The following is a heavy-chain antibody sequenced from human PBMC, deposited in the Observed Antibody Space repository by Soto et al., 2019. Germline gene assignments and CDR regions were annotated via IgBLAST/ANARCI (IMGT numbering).Heavy chain of an antibody. CDR2: ISYDGSNK. V-gene: IGHV3-30*18. CDR1: GFTFSSYG. J-gene: IGHJ3*02. CDR3: AKGQSYSGFDAFDI. D-gene: IGHD3-10*01. Sequence: QVQLVESGGGVVQPGRSLRLSCAASGFTFSSYGMHWVRQAPGKGLEWVAVISYDGSNKYYADSVKGRFTISRDNSKNTLYLQMNSLRAEDTAVYYCAKGQSYSGFDAFDIWGQGTMVTVSS.